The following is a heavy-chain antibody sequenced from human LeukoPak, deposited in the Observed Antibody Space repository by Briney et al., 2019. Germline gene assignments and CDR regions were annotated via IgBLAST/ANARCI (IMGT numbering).Heavy chain of an antibody. D-gene: IGHD3-10*01. J-gene: IGHJ4*02. CDR3: ASPIRGVDY. CDR2: IKHGGSEK. Sequence: GSLRLSCAASGFTFSNYWMSWVRQAPGKGLEWVANIKHGGSEKYYVDSVKGRFTISRDNAKNSLYLQMNSLRAEDTAVYYCASPIRGVDYWGQGTLVTVSS. V-gene: IGHV3-7*01. CDR1: GFTFSNYW.